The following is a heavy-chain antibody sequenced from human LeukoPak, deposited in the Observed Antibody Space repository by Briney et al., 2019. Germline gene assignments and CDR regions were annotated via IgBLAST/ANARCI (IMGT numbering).Heavy chain of an antibody. CDR3: ARVGARKYYYYGMDV. D-gene: IGHD6-6*01. CDR1: GYTFTGYY. Sequence: ASVKVSCKASGYTFTGYYMHWVRQAPGQGLEWMGWINPNSGGTNYAQKFQGRVTMTRDTSISTAYMELSRLRSDDTAVYYCARVGARKYYYYGMDVWGQGTTVTVS. J-gene: IGHJ6*02. V-gene: IGHV1-2*02. CDR2: INPNSGGT.